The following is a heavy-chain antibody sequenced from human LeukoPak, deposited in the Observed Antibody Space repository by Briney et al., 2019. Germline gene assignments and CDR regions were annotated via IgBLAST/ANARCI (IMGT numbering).Heavy chain of an antibody. CDR1: GFTFSGSA. D-gene: IGHD5-24*01. CDR3: TATLTTVFER. V-gene: IGHV3-73*01. Sequence: PGGSLRLSCAASGFTFSGSAMHWVRQASGKGLEWVGRIRSQPNNYATAYAASVKGRFTISRDDSKNTAYLQTNSLKTEDSAVYYCTATLTTVFERWGQGTLVTVSS. CDR2: IRSQPNNYAT. J-gene: IGHJ4*02.